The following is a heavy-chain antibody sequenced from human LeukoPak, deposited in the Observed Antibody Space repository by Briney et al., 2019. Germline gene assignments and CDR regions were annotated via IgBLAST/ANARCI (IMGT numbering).Heavy chain of an antibody. Sequence: GASVKVSCKASGYTFTSYGISWVRQAPGQGLEWMGWISAYNGNTNYAQKLQGRVTMTTDTSTSTAYMELRSLRSDDTAVYYCARHGSMVRGVRYDYVWGSYRPNWFDPWGQGTLVTVSS. J-gene: IGHJ5*02. CDR2: ISAYNGNT. CDR3: ARHGSMVRGVRYDYVWGSYRPNWFDP. D-gene: IGHD3-16*02. V-gene: IGHV1-18*01. CDR1: GYTFTSYG.